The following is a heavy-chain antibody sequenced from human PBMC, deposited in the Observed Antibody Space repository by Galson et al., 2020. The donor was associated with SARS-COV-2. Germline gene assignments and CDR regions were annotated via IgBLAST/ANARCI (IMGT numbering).Heavy chain of an antibody. CDR2: ITVYSGNT. CDR3: ARGREAKY. Sequence: ASVKVSCKTSGYTFTTFAINWVRQAPGQGLEWMGLITVYSGNTNYAQKFQGRVTMTTDTSTNTAYMELRSLKSDDTAVYYCARGREAKYWGQGTLVTVSS. V-gene: IGHV1-18*01. CDR1: GYTFTTFA. D-gene: IGHD1-26*01. J-gene: IGHJ4*02.